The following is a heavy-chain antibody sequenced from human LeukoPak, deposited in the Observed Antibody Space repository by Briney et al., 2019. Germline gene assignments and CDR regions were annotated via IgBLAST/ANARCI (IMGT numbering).Heavy chain of an antibody. J-gene: IGHJ6*03. V-gene: IGHV1-2*02. Sequence: ASVKVSCKASGYTFTSYGIHWVRQAPGQGLEWMGWINPNSGGTNYAQKFQGRVTMTRDTSISTAYMELSRLRSDDTAVYYCARRTPPPAYSSGWYEYYYYMDVWGKGTTVTVSS. CDR3: ARRTPPPAYSSGWYEYYYYMDV. CDR2: INPNSGGT. CDR1: GYTFTSYG. D-gene: IGHD6-19*01.